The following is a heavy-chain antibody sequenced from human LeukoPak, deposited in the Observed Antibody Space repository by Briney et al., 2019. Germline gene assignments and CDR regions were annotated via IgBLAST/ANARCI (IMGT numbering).Heavy chain of an antibody. J-gene: IGHJ4*02. Sequence: GGSLRLSCAASGFTFSSYGMHWVRQAPGKGLEWVSGISASGGATYYADSVKGRFTISRDNSKNTLYLQMNSLKAEDAALYYCAKGNYGEKIDYWGPGTLVTVSS. CDR2: ISASGGAT. V-gene: IGHV3-23*01. D-gene: IGHD4-17*01. CDR3: AKGNYGEKIDY. CDR1: GFTFSSYG.